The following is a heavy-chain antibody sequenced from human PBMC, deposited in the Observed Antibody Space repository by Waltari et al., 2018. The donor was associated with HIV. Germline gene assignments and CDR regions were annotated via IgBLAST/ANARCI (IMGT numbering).Heavy chain of an antibody. CDR3: ARAGAVPPPGYYYYGMDV. D-gene: IGHD6-19*01. J-gene: IGHJ6*02. CDR2: ISSSSSYI. Sequence: TFSSYSMNWVRQAPGKGLEWVSSISSSSSYIYYADSVKDRFTISRDNAKNSLYLQMNSLRAEDTAVYYCARAGAVPPPGYYYYGMDVWGQGTTVTVSS. V-gene: IGHV3-21*01. CDR1: TFSSYS.